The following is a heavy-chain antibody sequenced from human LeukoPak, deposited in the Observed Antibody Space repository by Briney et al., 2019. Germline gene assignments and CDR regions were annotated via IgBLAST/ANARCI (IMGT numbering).Heavy chain of an antibody. J-gene: IGHJ6*02. CDR1: GFTFSSYW. V-gene: IGHV3-7*01. CDR3: ARGNAMGV. CDR2: INQDGSER. Sequence: PGGSLRLSCAASGFTFSSYWMTWVRQAPRKGLEWVANINQDGSERYYVDSVKGRFTISRDNAKNSLSLQMNSLRAEDTALYYCARGNAMGVWGQGTTVTASS.